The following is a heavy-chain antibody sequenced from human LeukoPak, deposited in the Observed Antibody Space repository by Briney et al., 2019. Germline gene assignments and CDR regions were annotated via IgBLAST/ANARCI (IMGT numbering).Heavy chain of an antibody. D-gene: IGHD5-24*01. J-gene: IGHJ4*02. Sequence: SETLSLTCAVYGGSFSGYYWSWIRQPPGKGLEWIGEINHSGSTNYNPSLKSRVTISVDTSKNQFSLKLSSVTAADTAVYCCARGLGMATKNWGQGTLVTVSS. CDR1: GGSFSGYY. CDR3: ARGLGMATKN. CDR2: INHSGST. V-gene: IGHV4-34*01.